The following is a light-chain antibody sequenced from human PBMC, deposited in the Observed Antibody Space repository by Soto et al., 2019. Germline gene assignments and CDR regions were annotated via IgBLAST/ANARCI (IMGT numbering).Light chain of an antibody. CDR1: QSVSSSY. V-gene: IGKV3-20*01. J-gene: IGKJ2*01. Sequence: EIVLTQSPGTQSLSPGERATLSCRASQSVSSSYLAWYQQKPGQAPRLLIYGASSRATGIPDRFSGSGSGTDFTLTISRLEPEDFAVYYSQQYGSSPKYTFGQGTKLEIK. CDR3: QQYGSSPKYT. CDR2: GAS.